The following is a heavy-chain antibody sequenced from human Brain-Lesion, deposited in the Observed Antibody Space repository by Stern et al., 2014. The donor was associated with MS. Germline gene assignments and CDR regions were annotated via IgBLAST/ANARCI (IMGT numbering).Heavy chain of an antibody. Sequence: QLVESGGGLVKPGGSLRLSCAASGFTFSSYTMHWVRQAPGKGLEWVSSINRGSDYIYYADSVKGRFTISRDNAKNSLYLQMNSLRAEDTALYYCARVETPLADFYYYYGMDVWGQGTTVTVSS. CDR3: ARVETPLADFYYYYGMDV. J-gene: IGHJ6*02. V-gene: IGHV3-21*01. D-gene: IGHD5-18*01. CDR1: GFTFSSYT. CDR2: INRGSDYI.